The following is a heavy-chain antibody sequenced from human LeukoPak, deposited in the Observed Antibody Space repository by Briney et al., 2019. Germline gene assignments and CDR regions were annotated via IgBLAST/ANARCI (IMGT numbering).Heavy chain of an antibody. J-gene: IGHJ4*02. Sequence: SETLSLTCTVSGGSISSYYWSWIRQPPGKGLEWIGYIYYSGSTNYNPSLKSRVTISVGTSKNQFSLKLSSVTAADTAVYYCARGRGQWSPFDYWGQGTLVTVSS. CDR2: IYYSGST. V-gene: IGHV4-59*01. D-gene: IGHD6-19*01. CDR3: ARGRGQWSPFDY. CDR1: GGSISSYY.